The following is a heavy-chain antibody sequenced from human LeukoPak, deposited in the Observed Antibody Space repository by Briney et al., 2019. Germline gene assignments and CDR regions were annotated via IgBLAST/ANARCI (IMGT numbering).Heavy chain of an antibody. D-gene: IGHD3-9*01. J-gene: IGHJ4*02. CDR3: ARGRIRYYDVLTGYDKGFDY. CDR2: IYYSGST. Sequence: SETLSLTCTVSGGSISSYNWSWIRQPPGEGLEWIGSIYYSGSTNYNPSLKSRVTISVDTSKNQFSLKLRSVTAADTAVYYCARGRIRYYDVLTGYDKGFDYWGQGTLVTVSS. V-gene: IGHV4-59*12. CDR1: GGSISSYN.